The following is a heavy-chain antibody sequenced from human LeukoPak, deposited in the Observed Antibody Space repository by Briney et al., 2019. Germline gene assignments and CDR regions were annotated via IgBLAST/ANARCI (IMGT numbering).Heavy chain of an antibody. J-gene: IGHJ4*02. CDR3: ARGVERRLRYYFDY. CDR1: GGSISSSSYY. V-gene: IGHV4-39*07. D-gene: IGHD1-1*01. Sequence: SETLSLTCTVSGGSISSSSYYWGWIRQPPGKGLEWIGSIYYSGSTYYNPSLKSRVTISVDTSKNQFSLKLSSVTAADTAVYYCARGVERRLRYYFDYWGQGTLVTVSS. CDR2: IYYSGST.